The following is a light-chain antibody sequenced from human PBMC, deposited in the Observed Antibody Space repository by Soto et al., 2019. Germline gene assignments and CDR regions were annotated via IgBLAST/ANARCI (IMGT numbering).Light chain of an antibody. J-gene: IGLJ1*01. CDR2: HVS. V-gene: IGLV2-14*03. Sequence: SALTPSASLSGAPGQSITISCTWTSSYVGGSDYVSWYQQHPDKAPKLMIYHVSNRPSGVSNRFSGSKSGNTASLTISGLQAEDEADYYCSSYTTGDILYVFGTGTKVTVL. CDR3: SSYTTGDILYV. CDR1: SSYVGGSDY.